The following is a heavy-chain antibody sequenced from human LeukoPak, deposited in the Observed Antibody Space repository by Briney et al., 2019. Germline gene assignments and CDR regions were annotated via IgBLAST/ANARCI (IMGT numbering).Heavy chain of an antibody. CDR2: IYASGST. CDR3: ARPVPSRLGWFDP. D-gene: IGHD1-1*01. V-gene: IGHV4-61*02. Sequence: PSQTLSLTCTLSGGSISSGAYYWTWIRQPAGKGLQWIGRIYASGSTNYNPSLKSRVAISVDTSKTQFSLKLRSVTAADTAVYYCARPVPSRLGWFDPWGKGTLVTVSS. CDR1: GGSISSGAYY. J-gene: IGHJ5*02.